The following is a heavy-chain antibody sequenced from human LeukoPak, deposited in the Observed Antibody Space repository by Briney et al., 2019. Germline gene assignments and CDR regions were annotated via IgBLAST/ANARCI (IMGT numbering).Heavy chain of an antibody. CDR1: GFTFSSYS. J-gene: IGHJ3*02. CDR3: ASTLYDFWSGYAFDI. V-gene: IGHV3-21*01. Sequence: GGSLRLSCAASGFTFSSYSMNWVRQAPGKGLVLVSSISSSSSYIYYADSVKGRFTISRVNAKNSLYLQMNSLRAEDTAVYYCASTLYDFWSGYAFDIWGQGTMVTVSS. D-gene: IGHD3-3*01. CDR2: ISSSSSYI.